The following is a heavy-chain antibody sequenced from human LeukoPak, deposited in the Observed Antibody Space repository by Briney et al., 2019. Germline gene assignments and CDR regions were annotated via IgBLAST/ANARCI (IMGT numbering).Heavy chain of an antibody. CDR3: ASSGRGAFYGMDV. J-gene: IGHJ6*02. CDR1: GFTFSSYE. D-gene: IGHD3-10*01. V-gene: IGHV3-48*03. Sequence: GGSLRLSCAASGFTFSSYEMNWVRQAPGKGLEWVSYISSSGNTIFYTDSVKGRFTISRDNAKNSLYLQMNSLRAEDTAVYYCASSGRGAFYGMDVWGQGTTVTVSS. CDR2: ISSSGNTI.